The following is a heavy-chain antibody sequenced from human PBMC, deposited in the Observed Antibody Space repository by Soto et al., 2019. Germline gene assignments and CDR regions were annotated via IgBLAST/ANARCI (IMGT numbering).Heavy chain of an antibody. J-gene: IGHJ6*02. CDR2: IIPIFGTA. CDR1: GGTFSSYA. D-gene: IGHD3-3*01. Sequence: ASVKVSCKASGGTFSSYAISWVRQAPGQGLEWMGGIIPIFGTANYTQKFQGIVTITADESTSTAYMELSSLRSEDTAVYYCARSPPGDFLSNYYYYGMDVWGQGTTVTVSS. V-gene: IGHV1-69*13. CDR3: ARSPPGDFLSNYYYYGMDV.